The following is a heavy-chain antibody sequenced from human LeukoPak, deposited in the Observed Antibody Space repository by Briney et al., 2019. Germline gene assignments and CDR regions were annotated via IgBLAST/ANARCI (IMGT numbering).Heavy chain of an antibody. CDR3: AREPTESATAY. CDR2: IHFSGST. V-gene: IGHV4-4*07. J-gene: IGHJ4*02. D-gene: IGHD4-11*01. Sequence: PSETLSLTRTVSRGSMSSYYWSWIRQSAGTGLEWIGRIHFSGSTNYNPSLKSRVTMSLDTSKNQVSLRLTSVTAADTAIYYCAREPTESATAYWGQGALVTVSS. CDR1: RGSMSSYY.